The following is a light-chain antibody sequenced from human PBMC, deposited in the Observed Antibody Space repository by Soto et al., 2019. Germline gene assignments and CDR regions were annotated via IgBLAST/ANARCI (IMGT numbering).Light chain of an antibody. CDR1: QSVSSS. J-gene: IGKJ4*01. CDR3: QQYNSWPPLT. V-gene: IGKV3-15*01. Sequence: EIVMTQSPATLSVSPGERATLSCRASQSVSSSLAWYQQKPGQAPRLVIYGAFTRATGIPARFSGSGSGTEFTLTIRGLQSEDFAVYYCQQYNSWPPLTFGGGTKVEIK. CDR2: GAF.